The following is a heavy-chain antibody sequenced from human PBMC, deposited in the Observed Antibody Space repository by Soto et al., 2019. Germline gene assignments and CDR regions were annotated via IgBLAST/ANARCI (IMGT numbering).Heavy chain of an antibody. Sequence: QLQLQESGPGLVKPSETLSLTCTVSGGSISSSSYYWGWIRQPPGKGLEWMGSIYYSGSTYYNPSLSSRVTISVGMSKNQCSLKLSSVTAVDTAVYYCAIEERGYCDYFDYWGQGTLVTVSS. D-gene: IGHD1-26*01. J-gene: IGHJ4*02. CDR1: GGSISSSSYY. CDR2: IYYSGST. V-gene: IGHV4-39*01. CDR3: AIEERGYCDYFDY.